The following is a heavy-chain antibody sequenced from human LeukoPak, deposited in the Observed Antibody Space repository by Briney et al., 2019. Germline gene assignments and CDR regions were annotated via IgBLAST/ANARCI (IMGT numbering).Heavy chain of an antibody. J-gene: IGHJ4*02. D-gene: IGHD4-17*01. CDR3: ARGDXGAXFDY. CDR1: GGTFSSYA. Sequence: SVKVSCKASGGTFSSYAIGWVRQAPGQGLEWMGRIIPILGIANYAQKFQGRVTITADKSTSTAYMELSSLRSEDTAVYYCARGDXGAXFDYWGQGTLVTVSS. CDR2: IIPILGIA. V-gene: IGHV1-69*04.